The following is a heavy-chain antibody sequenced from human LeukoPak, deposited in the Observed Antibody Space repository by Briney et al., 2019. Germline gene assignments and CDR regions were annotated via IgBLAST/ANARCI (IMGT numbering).Heavy chain of an antibody. CDR2: ISAYNGNT. J-gene: IGHJ5*02. CDR3: ARVPLAAAYNWFDP. CDR1: GYTFTSHG. V-gene: IGHV1-18*01. Sequence: GASVKVSCKGSGYTFTSHGISWVRQAPGQGPEWMGWISAYNGNTNYAQKFQGRVTMTTDTSTSTAYMELRSLRSDDTAVYYCARVPLAAAYNWFDPWGQGTLVTVSS. D-gene: IGHD6-13*01.